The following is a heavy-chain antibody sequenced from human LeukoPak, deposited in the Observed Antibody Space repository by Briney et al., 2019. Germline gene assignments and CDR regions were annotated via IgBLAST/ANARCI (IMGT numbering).Heavy chain of an antibody. J-gene: IGHJ3*02. CDR2: INPNSGGT. D-gene: IGHD6-19*01. Sequence: ASVKVSCKASGYTFTGYYMHWVRQAPGQGLEWMGWINPNSGGTNYAQKFQGRVTMTTDTSTSTAYMELRSLRSDDTAVYYCARETSIAVAVDAFDIWGQGTMVTVSS. CDR1: GYTFTGYY. CDR3: ARETSIAVAVDAFDI. V-gene: IGHV1-2*02.